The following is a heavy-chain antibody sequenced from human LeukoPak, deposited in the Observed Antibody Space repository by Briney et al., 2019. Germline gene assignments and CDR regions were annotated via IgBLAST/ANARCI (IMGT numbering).Heavy chain of an antibody. Sequence: GGSLRLSCAASGFTFSNYWMNWVRQVPGKGLECLANIKQDGSETCYTDSVKGRFTISRDNSKNTLYLQMNSLRADDTAVYYCARGPTKVGTYGDVPYYFDYWGQGTLVTVSS. D-gene: IGHD4-17*01. CDR2: IKQDGSET. V-gene: IGHV3-7*03. CDR3: ARGPTKVGTYGDVPYYFDY. CDR1: GFTFSNYW. J-gene: IGHJ4*02.